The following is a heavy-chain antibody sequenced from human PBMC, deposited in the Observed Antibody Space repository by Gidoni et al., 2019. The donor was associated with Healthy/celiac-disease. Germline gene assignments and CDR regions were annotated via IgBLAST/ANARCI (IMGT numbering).Heavy chain of an antibody. D-gene: IGHD5-18*01. CDR2: IYYSGST. CDR3: ARVQDTAMGYRIHEHAFDI. Sequence: QVQLQESGPGLVKPSETLSLTCTVSGGSISSYYWSWIRQPPGKGLEWIGYIYYSGSTNYNPSLKSRVTISVDTSKNQFSLKLSSVTAADTAVYYCARVQDTAMGYRIHEHAFDIWGQGTMVTVSS. CDR1: GGSISSYY. V-gene: IGHV4-59*01. J-gene: IGHJ3*02.